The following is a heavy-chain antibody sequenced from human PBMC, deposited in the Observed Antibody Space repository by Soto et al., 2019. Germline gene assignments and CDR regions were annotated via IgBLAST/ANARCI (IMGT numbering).Heavy chain of an antibody. CDR1: GFTFSSYD. V-gene: IGHV3-13*01. D-gene: IGHD3-10*01. CDR2: IGTAGDT. Sequence: EVQLVESGGGLVQPGGSLRLSCAASGFTFSSYDMHWVRQATGKGLEWVSAIGTAGDTYYPGSVKGRFTISRENAKSSLYLQMNSLRAGDTAVYYCARLNGSGSSYASFDIWGQGTMVTVSS. J-gene: IGHJ3*02. CDR3: ARLNGSGSSYASFDI.